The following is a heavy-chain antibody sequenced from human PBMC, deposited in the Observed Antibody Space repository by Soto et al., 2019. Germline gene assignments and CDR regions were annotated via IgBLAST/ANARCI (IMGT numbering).Heavy chain of an antibody. J-gene: IGHJ6*02. V-gene: IGHV4-59*01. D-gene: IGHD1-1*01. CDR3: ERGRTGTIYYFRMYV. CDR2: IYYSGGT. CDR1: GGSISGYS. Sequence: ETLSLTCPVSGGSISGYSWSWIRQPPGKGLEWIGYIYYSGGTNYNPALKSRVTISVDTSQNQFSLKLSFVTAADTAVYYCERGRTGTIYYFRMYVWGHGSTVNV.